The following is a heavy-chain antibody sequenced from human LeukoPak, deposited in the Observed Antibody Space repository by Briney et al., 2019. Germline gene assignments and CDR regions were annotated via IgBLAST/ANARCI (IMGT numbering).Heavy chain of an antibody. D-gene: IGHD2-21*01. Sequence: PGGSLRLSCAASGFTFNNYAMNWVRQAPGKGLEWVSVITSGGNIYYADSVKGRFTISRDNSKNTLYLQMNSLRAEDTAVYYCAREPYCGGDCYFGAFDIWGQGTMVTVSS. CDR2: ITSGGNI. CDR1: GFTFNNYA. J-gene: IGHJ3*02. V-gene: IGHV3-23*01. CDR3: AREPYCGGDCYFGAFDI.